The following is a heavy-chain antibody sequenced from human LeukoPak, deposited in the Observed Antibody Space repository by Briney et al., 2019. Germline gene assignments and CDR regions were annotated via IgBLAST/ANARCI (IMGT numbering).Heavy chain of an antibody. CDR2: INHSGST. Sequence: PSGTLSLTCAVYGGSFSGYYWSWLRQPPGKGLEWIGEINHSGSTNYNPSLKSRVTISVDTSKNQFSLKLSSVTAADTAVYYCARAQWLRRNWFDPWGQGTLVTVSS. CDR3: ARAQWLRRNWFDP. J-gene: IGHJ5*02. CDR1: GGSFSGYY. D-gene: IGHD5-12*01. V-gene: IGHV4-34*01.